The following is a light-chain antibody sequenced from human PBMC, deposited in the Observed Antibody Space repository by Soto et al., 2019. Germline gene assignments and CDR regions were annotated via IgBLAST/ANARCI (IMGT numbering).Light chain of an antibody. CDR1: QSVSSSY. J-gene: IGKJ1*01. Sequence: EIVLTQSPGTLSLSPGERATLSCRASQSVSSSYLAWYQQKPGQAPRLLIYGASSRATGIPDRFSGSGSGTDFTLTISGLDPEDFAVYYCQQYGSSPLTFGQGTKVDIK. CDR3: QQYGSSPLT. CDR2: GAS. V-gene: IGKV3-20*01.